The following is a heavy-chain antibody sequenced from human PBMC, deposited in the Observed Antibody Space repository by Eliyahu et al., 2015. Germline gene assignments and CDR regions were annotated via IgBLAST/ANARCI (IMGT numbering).Heavy chain of an antibody. CDR3: ARGPYSGSYWYYGMDV. V-gene: IGHV3-13*01. Sequence: EVQLVESGGGLVXPGGSLRLSCAASXFTVSXXXMHWVRQATGKGLEWVSAIGTXGDTYYPGSVKGRFTISRENAKNSLYLQMNSLRAGDTAVYYCARGPYSGSYWYYGMDVWGQGTTVTVSS. CDR2: IGTXGDT. J-gene: IGHJ6*02. D-gene: IGHD1-26*01. CDR1: XFTVSXXX.